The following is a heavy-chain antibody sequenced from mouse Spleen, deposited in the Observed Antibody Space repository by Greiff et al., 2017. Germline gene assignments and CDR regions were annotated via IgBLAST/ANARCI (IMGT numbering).Heavy chain of an antibody. J-gene: IGHJ2*01. CDR3: ARPLYGNYPYFGY. V-gene: IGHV1S81*02. CDR1: GYTFTSYW. CDR2: INPSNGRT. Sequence: LVESGAELVKPGASVKLSCKASGYTFTSYWMHWVKQRPGQGLEWIGEINPSNGRTNYNEKFKSKATLTVDKSSSTAYMQLSSLTSEDSAVYYCARPLYGNYPYFGYWGQGTTLTVSS. D-gene: IGHD2-1*01.